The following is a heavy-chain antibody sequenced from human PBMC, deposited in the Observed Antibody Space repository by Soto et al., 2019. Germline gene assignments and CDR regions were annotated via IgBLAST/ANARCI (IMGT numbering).Heavy chain of an antibody. V-gene: IGHV4-39*01. D-gene: IGHD6-13*01. Sequence: SETLSLTCTVSGGSISSSNYYWGWIRQPPGKGLEWIGSIHYSGSTYYNPSLKSRVTIFVDTSKNQFSLKLSSVTAADTAVYYCARRYGAAADFWGQGILVTVSS. CDR2: IHYSGST. CDR3: ARRYGAAADF. CDR1: GGSISSSNYY. J-gene: IGHJ4*02.